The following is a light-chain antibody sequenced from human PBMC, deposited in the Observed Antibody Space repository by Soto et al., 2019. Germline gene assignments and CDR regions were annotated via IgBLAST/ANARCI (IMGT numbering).Light chain of an antibody. CDR3: CSYAGSSTFEV. CDR1: SSDVGSYNL. J-gene: IGLJ2*01. V-gene: IGLV2-23*03. CDR2: EGS. Sequence: QSALTQPASVSGSPGQSITISCTGTSSDVGSYNLVSWYQQHPGKAPKLMIYEGSKRPSGVSNRFSGSKSGNTASLTLSGLQAEDEADYYCCSYAGSSTFEVFGGGTKVTVL.